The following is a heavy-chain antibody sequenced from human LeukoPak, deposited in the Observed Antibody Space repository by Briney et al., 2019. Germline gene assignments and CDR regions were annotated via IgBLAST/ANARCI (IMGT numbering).Heavy chain of an antibody. CDR1: GGSISSYY. D-gene: IGHD3-3*01. V-gene: IGHV4-59*08. CDR3: ARHSSDYDFWSGYPYYFDY. J-gene: IGHJ4*02. CDR2: IYHSGST. Sequence: SETLSLTCTVSGGSISSYYWSWIRQPPGKGLEWIGYIYHSGSTNYNPSLKSRVTISVDTSKNQFSLKLSSVTAADTAVYYCARHSSDYDFWSGYPYYFDYWGQGTLVTVSS.